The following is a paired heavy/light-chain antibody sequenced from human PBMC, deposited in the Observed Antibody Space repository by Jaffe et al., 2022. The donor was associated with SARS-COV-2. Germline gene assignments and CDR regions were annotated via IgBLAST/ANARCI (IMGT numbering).Light chain of an antibody. J-gene: IGKJ1*01. CDR2: LGS. Sequence: DIVMTQSPLSLPVTPGEPASISCRSSQSLLQSNGYNYLDWYLQKPGQSPQLLIYLGSNRASGVPDRFSGSGSGTDFTLKISRVEAEDVGVYYCMQALQTPWTFGQGTKVEIK. CDR3: MQALQTPWT. CDR1: QSLLQSNGYNY. V-gene: IGKV2-28*01.
Heavy chain of an antibody. Sequence: QVQLVESGGGVVQPGRSLRLSCAASGFTFSSYGMHWVRQAPGKGLEWVAVISYDGSNKYYADSVKGRFTISRDNSENTLYLQMNSLRAEDTAVYYCAKDPGRAIWSGYYTSYYGMDVWGQGTTVTVSS. D-gene: IGHD3-3*01. CDR3: AKDPGRAIWSGYYTSYYGMDV. CDR2: ISYDGSNK. J-gene: IGHJ6*02. V-gene: IGHV3-30*18. CDR1: GFTFSSYG.